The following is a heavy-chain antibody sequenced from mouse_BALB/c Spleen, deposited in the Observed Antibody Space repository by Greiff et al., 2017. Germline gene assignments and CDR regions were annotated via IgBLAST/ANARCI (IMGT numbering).Heavy chain of an antibody. CDR3: VRHYGDYAMDY. D-gene: IGHD1-1*02. CDR2: IRSKSNNYAT. J-gene: IGHJ4*01. Sequence: EVQLQESGGGLVQPKGSLKLSCAASGFTFNTYAMNWVRQAPVKGLEWVARIRSKSNNYATYYADSVKDRFTISRDDSQSMLYLQMNNLKTEDTAMYYCVRHYGDYAMDYWGQGTSVTVSS. CDR1: GFTFNTYA. V-gene: IGHV10-1*02.